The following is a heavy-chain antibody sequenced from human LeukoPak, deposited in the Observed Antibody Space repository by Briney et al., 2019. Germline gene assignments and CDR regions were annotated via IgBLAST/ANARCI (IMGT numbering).Heavy chain of an antibody. CDR1: GGSISSYY. D-gene: IGHD4-23*01. Sequence: SETLSLTCTVSGGSISSYYWSWIRQPPGKGLEWIGYIYYSGSTNYNPSLKSRVTISVDTSKNQFSLKLSSVTAADTAVYCCARVSTTVVPDYWGQGTLVTVSS. V-gene: IGHV4-59*01. CDR2: IYYSGST. J-gene: IGHJ4*02. CDR3: ARVSTTVVPDY.